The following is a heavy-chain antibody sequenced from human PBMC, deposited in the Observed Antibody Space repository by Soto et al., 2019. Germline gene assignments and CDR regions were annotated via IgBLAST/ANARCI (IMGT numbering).Heavy chain of an antibody. CDR2: VSGSGDNT. Sequence: GGSLRLSCAASGFTFSAYAMNWVRQTPGKGLEWVSSVSGSGDNTYYADSVQDRFTTSRDNSKNTLYLEMNSLRVEDTAIYYCAKADCTSPTCQGKFDYWGQRALVTVSS. J-gene: IGHJ4*02. CDR1: GFTFSAYA. V-gene: IGHV3-23*01. D-gene: IGHD2-8*01. CDR3: AKADCTSPTCQGKFDY.